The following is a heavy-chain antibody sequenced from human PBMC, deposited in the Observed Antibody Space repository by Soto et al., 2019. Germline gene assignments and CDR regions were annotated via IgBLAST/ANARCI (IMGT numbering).Heavy chain of an antibody. Sequence: PSETLSLTCTVSGGSISSSSYYWGWIRQPPGKGLEWIGSIYYSGSTYYNPSLKSRVTISVDTSKNQFSLKLSSVTAADTAVYYCARRAIAVAGTTWYYYYGMDVWGQGTTVTVSS. CDR3: ARRAIAVAGTTWYYYYGMDV. V-gene: IGHV4-39*01. D-gene: IGHD6-19*01. J-gene: IGHJ6*02. CDR1: GGSISSSSYY. CDR2: IYYSGST.